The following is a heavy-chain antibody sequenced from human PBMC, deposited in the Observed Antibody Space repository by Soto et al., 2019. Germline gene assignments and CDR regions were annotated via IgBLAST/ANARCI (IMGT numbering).Heavy chain of an antibody. CDR1: GVSVSSGSFY. CDR3: ARGATVTQYDY. D-gene: IGHD4-17*01. J-gene: IGHJ4*02. V-gene: IGHV4-61*01. Sequence: SETLSLTCTVSGVSVSSGSFYWAGIRQPPGEGLEWIGFGSYSGTTNYKPSLKSRVTISVDTSRSQISLKVSSLTAADTAVYYCARGATVTQYDYWGQGXLVTVYS. CDR2: GSYSGTT.